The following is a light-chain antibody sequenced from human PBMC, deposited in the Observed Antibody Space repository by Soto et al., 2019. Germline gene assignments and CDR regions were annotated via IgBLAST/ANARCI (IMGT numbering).Light chain of an antibody. CDR1: SSDVGAYNY. Sequence: QSALTQPPSASGSPGQSVTISCTGTSSDVGAYNYVSWYQQHPGKAPKVMIYEVTKRPSGVPDRFSGSKSGNTASLTVSGLQADDEADYYCSSYAGSNNWVFGGGTKLTVL. V-gene: IGLV2-8*01. J-gene: IGLJ3*02. CDR2: EVT. CDR3: SSYAGSNNWV.